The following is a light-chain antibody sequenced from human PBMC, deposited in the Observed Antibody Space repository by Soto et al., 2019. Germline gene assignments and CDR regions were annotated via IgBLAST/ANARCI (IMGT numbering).Light chain of an antibody. J-gene: IGLJ3*02. Sequence: QSALTQPPSASGSPGQSVTISCTGTSSEVGGYNYVSWYQQHPDKAPKLMIYEVSKRPSGVPDRFSGSKSGNTASLTVSGLQAEDEDDYYCSSYAGSKNVVFGGGTKLTVL. CDR2: EVS. V-gene: IGLV2-8*01. CDR1: SSEVGGYNY. CDR3: SSYAGSKNVV.